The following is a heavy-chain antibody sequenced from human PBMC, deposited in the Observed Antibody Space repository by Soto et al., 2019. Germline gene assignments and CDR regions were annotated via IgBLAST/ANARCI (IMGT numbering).Heavy chain of an antibody. CDR2: ISYDGSNK. J-gene: IGHJ4*02. CDR1: GFTFSSYA. V-gene: IGHV3-30-3*01. Sequence: GGSLRLSCAASGFTFSSYAMHWVRQAPGKGLEWVAVISYDGSNKYYADSVKGRFTISRDNSKNTLYLQMNSLRAEDTAVYYCARPLGGRELDYWGQGTLVTVSS. CDR3: ARPLGGRELDY. D-gene: IGHD1-26*01.